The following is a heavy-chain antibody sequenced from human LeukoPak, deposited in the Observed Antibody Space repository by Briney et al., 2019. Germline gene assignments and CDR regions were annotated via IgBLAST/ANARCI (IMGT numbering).Heavy chain of an antibody. V-gene: IGHV3-9*01. J-gene: IGHJ4*02. CDR2: ISWNSGSI. CDR3: AKDLTYDILSPFDY. Sequence: GGSLRLSCAASGFTFDDYGMHWVRQAPGKGLEWVSGISWNSGSIGYADSVKGRFTISRNNAKNSLYLQMNSLRVEDTALYYCAKDLTYDILSPFDYWGQGTLVTVSS. CDR1: GFTFDDYG. D-gene: IGHD3-9*01.